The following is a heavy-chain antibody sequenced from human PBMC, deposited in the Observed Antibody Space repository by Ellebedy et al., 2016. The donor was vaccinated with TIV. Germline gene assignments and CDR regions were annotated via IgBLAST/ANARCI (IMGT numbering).Heavy chain of an antibody. V-gene: IGHV3-7*01. D-gene: IGHD6-6*01. Sequence: GGSLRLSXAASGFIFSRNWMSWVRQAPGKGLEWVANIKQDGSEKSYVGSVKGRFTISRDNAKNSLYLQMNSLRAEDTAVYYCARDITYSTSPSATDYWGQGTLVAVSS. CDR3: ARDITYSTSPSATDY. CDR2: IKQDGSEK. J-gene: IGHJ4*02. CDR1: GFIFSRNW.